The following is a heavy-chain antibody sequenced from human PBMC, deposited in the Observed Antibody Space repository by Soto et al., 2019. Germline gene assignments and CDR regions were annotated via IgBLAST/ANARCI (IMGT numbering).Heavy chain of an antibody. Sequence: PVGALRLSCSSSGFTFNIYAMRWVLKNPGKGLEWVSAISGSGGGTYYADSVEGRFTISRDNSNNTLYLQMSSLRAEDTAVYYCARDRYYGMEGMDVWGQGTTVTVSS. CDR1: GFTFNIYA. CDR2: ISGSGGGT. V-gene: IGHV3-23*01. CDR3: ARDRYYGMEGMDV. D-gene: IGHD3-10*01. J-gene: IGHJ6*02.